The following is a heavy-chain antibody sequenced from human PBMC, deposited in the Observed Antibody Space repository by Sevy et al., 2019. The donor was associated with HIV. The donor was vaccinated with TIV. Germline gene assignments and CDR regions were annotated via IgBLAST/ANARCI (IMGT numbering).Heavy chain of an antibody. Sequence: GGSLRLSCAASGFTFSGSAMHWVRQASGKGLEWVGRIRSKANSYATAYAASAKGRFTISRDDSKNTAYLQMNSLKTEDTAVYYCTRLPLSCSGGSCHGTWGQGTLVTVSS. V-gene: IGHV3-73*01. J-gene: IGHJ5*02. CDR2: IRSKANSYAT. CDR3: TRLPLSCSGGSCHGT. CDR1: GFTFSGSA. D-gene: IGHD2-15*01.